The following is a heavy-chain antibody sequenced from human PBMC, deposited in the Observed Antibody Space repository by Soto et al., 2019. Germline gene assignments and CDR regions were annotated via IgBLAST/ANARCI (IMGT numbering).Heavy chain of an antibody. Sequence: ASVKVSCKASGYTFTGYYMHWVRQAPGQGLEWMGWINPNSGGTNYAQKFQGWVTMTRDTSISTAYMELSRLRSDDTAVYYCAREIWPRYSSSSSFYYYGMDVWG. CDR3: AREIWPRYSSSSSFYYYGMDV. J-gene: IGHJ6*02. CDR1: GYTFTGYY. CDR2: INPNSGGT. V-gene: IGHV1-2*04. D-gene: IGHD6-6*01.